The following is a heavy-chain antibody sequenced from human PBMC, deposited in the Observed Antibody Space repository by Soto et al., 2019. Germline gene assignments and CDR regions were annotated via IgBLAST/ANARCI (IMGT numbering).Heavy chain of an antibody. Sequence: QVQLVQSGAEVKKPGASVKVSCKASGYTFTSYGISWVRQAPGQGLEWMGWISAYNANTNYAQKLQGRVTMTTDTSTSTAYMELRSLRSDDTAVYYCARDSLANVDSSGYTLYYYYGMDVWGQGTTVTVSS. CDR3: ARDSLANVDSSGYTLYYYYGMDV. J-gene: IGHJ6*02. CDR1: GYTFTSYG. D-gene: IGHD3-22*01. CDR2: ISAYNANT. V-gene: IGHV1-18*01.